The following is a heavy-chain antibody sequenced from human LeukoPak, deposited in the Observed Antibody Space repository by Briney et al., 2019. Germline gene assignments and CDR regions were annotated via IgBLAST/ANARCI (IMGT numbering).Heavy chain of an antibody. V-gene: IGHV1-18*04. D-gene: IGHD4-17*01. CDR2: ISCYDGNT. J-gene: IGHJ5*02. CDR1: GYTFTGYY. Sequence: VASVKVSCKASGYTFTGYYMHWVRQAPGQGLEWMGWISCYDGNTKFAQRLQGRVSVTKDSSTNTVYLELRSLTSNDTAVYYCARDDYGEPGWFDPWGQGTLVTVSS. CDR3: ARDDYGEPGWFDP.